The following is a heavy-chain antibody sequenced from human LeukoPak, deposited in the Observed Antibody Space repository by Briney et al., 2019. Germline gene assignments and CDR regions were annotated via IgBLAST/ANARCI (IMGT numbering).Heavy chain of an antibody. D-gene: IGHD3-9*01. Sequence: PGGSLRLSCAASGFTFSSHSMNWVRQAPGKGLEWVSSISSSSSYIYYADSVKGRFTISRDNAKNSLYLQMNSLRAEDTAVYYCATNYDILTGFPYYFDYWGQGTLVTVSS. J-gene: IGHJ4*02. CDR1: GFTFSSHS. CDR2: ISSSSSYI. V-gene: IGHV3-21*01. CDR3: ATNYDILTGFPYYFDY.